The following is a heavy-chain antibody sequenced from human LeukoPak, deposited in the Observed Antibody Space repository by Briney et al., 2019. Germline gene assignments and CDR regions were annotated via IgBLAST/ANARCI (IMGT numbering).Heavy chain of an antibody. Sequence: GGSLRLSCVASGFPFSSYWMTWVRQAPGKGLEWVANIKQDGSKKSYVDSVKGRFTISRDNAKNSLYLQMNSLRAEDTAVYYCAKPTAMTVGFDYWGQGTLVTVSS. CDR3: AKPTAMTVGFDY. J-gene: IGHJ4*02. CDR2: IKQDGSKK. CDR1: GFPFSSYW. V-gene: IGHV3-7*03. D-gene: IGHD5-18*01.